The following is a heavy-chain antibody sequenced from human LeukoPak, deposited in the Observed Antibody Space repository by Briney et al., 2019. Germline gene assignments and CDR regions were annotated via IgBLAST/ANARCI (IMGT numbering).Heavy chain of an antibody. CDR2: SGCT. Sequence: SETLSLTCTVSGGSISDDYWTWIRHPPGGGLKGIGYSGCTKYNPSLKSRVNISVATSTRQFSLTLSSVTAADTAVYYCVRSRRHHYGSGRNLTPWPAGMDVWGPGTTVTVS. J-gene: IGHJ6*02. CDR1: GGSISDDY. CDR3: VRSRRHHYGSGRNLTPWPAGMDV. D-gene: IGHD3-10*01. V-gene: IGHV4-59*13.